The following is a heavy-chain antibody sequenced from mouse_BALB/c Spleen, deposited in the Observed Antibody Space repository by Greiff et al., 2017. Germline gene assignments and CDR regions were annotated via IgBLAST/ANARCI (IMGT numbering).Heavy chain of an antibody. CDR2: ISTYYGDA. V-gene: IGHV1S137*01. D-gene: IGHD1-3*01. CDR1: GYTFTDYA. Sequence: VQLQQSGAELVRPGVSVKISCKGSGYTFTDYAMHWVKQSHAKSLEWIGVISTYYGDASYNQKFKGKATMTVDKSSSTAYMELARLTSEDSAIYYCGRGRDSGSFAYWGQGTLVTVSA. J-gene: IGHJ3*01. CDR3: GRGRDSGSFAY.